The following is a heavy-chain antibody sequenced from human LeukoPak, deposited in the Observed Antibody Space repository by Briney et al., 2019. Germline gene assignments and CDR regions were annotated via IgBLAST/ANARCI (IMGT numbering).Heavy chain of an antibody. Sequence: SETLSLTCSVSGGSISGYYWSWIRQPPGKGLEWIGYIYYTGNTNYNPSLKSRVTISVDTSKNQFSLKLSSVTAADTAVYHCARKRDWSDPWGQGTLVTVSS. CDR1: GGSISGYY. CDR2: IYYTGNT. V-gene: IGHV4-59*01. J-gene: IGHJ5*02. CDR3: ARKRDWSDP.